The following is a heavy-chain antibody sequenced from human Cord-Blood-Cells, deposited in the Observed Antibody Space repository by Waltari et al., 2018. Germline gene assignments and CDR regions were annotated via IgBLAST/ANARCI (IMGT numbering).Heavy chain of an antibody. CDR1: GYTFTSYD. CDR2: MNPNSGNT. D-gene: IGHD6-13*01. CDR3: ARGGGAAGTFDY. V-gene: IGHV1-8*03. Sequence: QVQLVPSGAAVKKPGASVKVSCKASGYTFTSYDITWVRQATGQGLEWMGWMNPNSGNTGYAQKFQGRVTITRNTSISTAYMELSSLRSEDTAVYYCARGGGAAGTFDYWGQGTLVTVSS. J-gene: IGHJ4*02.